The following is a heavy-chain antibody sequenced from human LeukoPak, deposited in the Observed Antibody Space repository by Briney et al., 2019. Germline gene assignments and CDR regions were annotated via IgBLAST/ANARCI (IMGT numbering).Heavy chain of an antibody. Sequence: GGSLRPSCAASGFIFNNYAMAWVRQAPGKGLEWVSAIGGSDDRTDYADSVKGRFTISRDISKNTLYLQMNSLRAEDTAVYFCAKDLFRWAFDYWGQGTLVTVSS. D-gene: IGHD5-24*01. CDR1: GFIFNNYA. CDR3: AKDLFRWAFDY. CDR2: IGGSDDRT. V-gene: IGHV3-23*01. J-gene: IGHJ4*02.